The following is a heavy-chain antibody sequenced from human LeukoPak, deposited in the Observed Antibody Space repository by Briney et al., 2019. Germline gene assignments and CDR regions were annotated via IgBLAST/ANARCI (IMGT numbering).Heavy chain of an antibody. V-gene: IGHV3-74*01. CDR1: GFTFSYKW. CDR3: ARGGTTGALDY. D-gene: IGHD1-1*01. CDR2: INTDGDTA. J-gene: IGHJ4*02. Sequence: GGSLRLSCAASGFTFSYKWMHWVRHAPGKGLVWVSLINTDGDTATYAESVKGRFTISRDNTKNTLFLQMNSLRAEDTAVYYCARGGTTGALDYWGQGTLVTVSS.